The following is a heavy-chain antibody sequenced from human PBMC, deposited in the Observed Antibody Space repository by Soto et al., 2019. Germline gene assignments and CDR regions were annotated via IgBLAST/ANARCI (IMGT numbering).Heavy chain of an antibody. V-gene: IGHV1-69*13. J-gene: IGHJ6*02. CDR1: RGTFSGYA. CDR2: IIPIFGAA. D-gene: IGHD5-12*01. Sequence: GASVKVSCTASRGTFSGYAISWVRQAPGQGLEWMGGIIPIFGAANYAQKFQGRVTITADESTSTAYMELSSLRSEDTAVYYCASAIVATISTDLPKTYDCYYGMDVWGQVTTVTVS. CDR3: ASAIVATISTDLPKTYDCYYGMDV.